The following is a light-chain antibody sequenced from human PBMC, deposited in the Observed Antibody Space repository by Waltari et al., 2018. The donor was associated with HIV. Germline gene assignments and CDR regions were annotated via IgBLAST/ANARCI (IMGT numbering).Light chain of an antibody. CDR3: QSFDSSLTTSGVI. CDR2: ANI. J-gene: IGLJ2*01. V-gene: IGLV1-40*01. Sequence: QSVLTQPPSVSGAPGQRVTISCTGSSSNIGAGSDVHWYQQLPGTAPKLLIYANINRPSGVPDRFSGSKSGSSASLAITGLQAEEEAHDYCQSFDSSLTTSGVIFGGGTKLTVL. CDR1: SSNIGAGSD.